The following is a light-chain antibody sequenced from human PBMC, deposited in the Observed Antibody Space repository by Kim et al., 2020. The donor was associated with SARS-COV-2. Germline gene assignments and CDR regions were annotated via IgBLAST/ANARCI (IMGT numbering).Light chain of an antibody. CDR3: NSRDSSGNHVV. Sequence: SSELTQDPAVSVALGQTVRITCQGDSLRSYYASWYQQKPGQATVLVIYGKNNRPSGIPDRFSGSSSGNIASLTITGAQAEDEADYYCNSRDSSGNHVVFGGGTQLTVL. CDR1: SLRSYY. CDR2: GKN. V-gene: IGLV3-19*01. J-gene: IGLJ2*01.